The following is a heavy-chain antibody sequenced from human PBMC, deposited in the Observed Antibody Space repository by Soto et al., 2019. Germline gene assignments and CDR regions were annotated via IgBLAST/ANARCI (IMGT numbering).Heavy chain of an antibody. D-gene: IGHD3-22*01. CDR1: GYTFTSYG. J-gene: IGHJ4*02. CDR2: ISAYNGHT. V-gene: IGHV1-18*03. CDR3: AREGDTLNDYCDYGYYESSVQHFDY. Sequence: QVRLVQSGAEVKKPGASVKVSCKASGYTFTSYGISWVRQAPGQGLEWMGWISAYNGHTNYAQKLQGRVTMTTDTSTSTAYMERRILRSDDMAVYYCAREGDTLNDYCDYGYYESSVQHFDYWGQGSLVTVSS.